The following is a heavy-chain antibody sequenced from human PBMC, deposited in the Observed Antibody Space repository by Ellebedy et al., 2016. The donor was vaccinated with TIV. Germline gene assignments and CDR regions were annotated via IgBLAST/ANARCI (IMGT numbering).Heavy chain of an antibody. CDR1: GGSFSAYY. Sequence: SQTLSLTXXVYGGSFSAYYWSWIRQSPGKGLEWIGEINHSGSSNYNPSLKSRVTISVDTSKNQFSLKLSSVTDADTGFYYCARAPPTSGTLFYWGQGTLVTVSS. V-gene: IGHV4-34*01. CDR3: ARAPPTSGTLFY. CDR2: INHSGSS. D-gene: IGHD3-10*01. J-gene: IGHJ4*02.